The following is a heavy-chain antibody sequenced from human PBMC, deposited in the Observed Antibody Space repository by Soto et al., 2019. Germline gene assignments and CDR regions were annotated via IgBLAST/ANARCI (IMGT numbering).Heavy chain of an antibody. D-gene: IGHD6-13*01. CDR1: GFTFSSFW. J-gene: IGHJ4*02. CDR2: IKQDGTEE. CDR3: ARGPAAGSN. V-gene: IGHV3-7*03. Sequence: GGSLRLSCAASGFTFSSFWMTWVRQAPGKGLEWVANIKQDGTEEFYVDSVKGRFTISRDNAKNSLYLQMNRLRVEDTAVYYCARGPAAGSNWGQGTLLPVSS.